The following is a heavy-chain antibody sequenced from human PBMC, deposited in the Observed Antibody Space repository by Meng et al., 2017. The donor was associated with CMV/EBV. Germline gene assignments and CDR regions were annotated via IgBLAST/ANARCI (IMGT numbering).Heavy chain of an antibody. Sequence: GGSLRLSCAASGFTFSGYGMHWVRQAPGKGLEWVAFIRYDGSNKYYADSVKGRFTISRDNSKNTVFLQMNSLRAEDTAVYYCATGLGEDGDYTGDFWGQGTLVTVSS. V-gene: IGHV3-30*02. J-gene: IGHJ4*02. CDR1: GFTFSGYG. CDR3: ATGLGEDGDYTGDF. CDR2: IRYDGSNK. D-gene: IGHD4-17*01.